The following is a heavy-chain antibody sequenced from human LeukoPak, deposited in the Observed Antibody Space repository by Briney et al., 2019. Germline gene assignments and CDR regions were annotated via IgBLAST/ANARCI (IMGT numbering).Heavy chain of an antibody. J-gene: IGHJ6*02. D-gene: IGHD3-3*01. Sequence: GGSLRLSCAASGFIFSDYSMNWVRQAPGQGLEWLSYITGSGTTIYYADSVRGRFTISRDNAKNSLYLQMNSLRDEDTAVYYCARFSSIFGVVSYYYYGMDVWGQGTTVTVSS. CDR3: ARFSSIFGVVSYYYYGMDV. CDR2: ITGSGTTI. CDR1: GFIFSDYS. V-gene: IGHV3-48*02.